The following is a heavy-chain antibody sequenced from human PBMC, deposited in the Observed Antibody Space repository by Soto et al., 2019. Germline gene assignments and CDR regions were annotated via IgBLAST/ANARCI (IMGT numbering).Heavy chain of an antibody. Sequence: HPGGSLRLSCAASGFTFSSYGMHWVRQAPGKGLEWVAVISYDGSNKYYADSVKGRFTISRDNSKNTLYLQMNSLRAEDTAVYYCAKSMLRYFDWPQEDAFDIWGQGTMVTVSS. J-gene: IGHJ3*02. D-gene: IGHD3-9*01. CDR2: ISYDGSNK. CDR3: AKSMLRYFDWPQEDAFDI. CDR1: GFTFSSYG. V-gene: IGHV3-30*18.